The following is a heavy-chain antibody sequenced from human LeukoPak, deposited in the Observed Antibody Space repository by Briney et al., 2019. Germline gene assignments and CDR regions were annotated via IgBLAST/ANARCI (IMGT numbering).Heavy chain of an antibody. CDR3: ARDRGGAYDFWSGYYTGYFDY. CDR2: ISDSRNTI. J-gene: IGHJ4*02. D-gene: IGHD3-3*01. Sequence: PGGSLRLSCAASGFTFSSYNMNWVRQAPGKGLEWISYISDSRNTIHYADSVKGRFTISRDNAKNFLYLQMNSLRAEDTAVYFCARDRGGAYDFWSGYYTGYFDYWGQGTPVTVSS. V-gene: IGHV3-48*01. CDR1: GFTFSSYN.